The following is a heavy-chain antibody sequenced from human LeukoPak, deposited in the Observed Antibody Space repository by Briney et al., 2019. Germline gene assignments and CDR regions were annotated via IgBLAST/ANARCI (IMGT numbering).Heavy chain of an antibody. CDR2: INAYNGNT. J-gene: IGHJ6*03. CDR3: ARDIQMGDILTGYISYYYYYMDV. Sequence: ASVKVSCKASGYTFTSYGISWVRQAPGQGLEWMGWINAYNGNTNYAQKLQGRVTMTTDTSTSTAYMELRSLRSDDTAVYYCARDIQMGDILTGYISYYYYYMDVWGKGTTVTVSS. D-gene: IGHD3-9*01. CDR1: GYTFTSYG. V-gene: IGHV1-18*01.